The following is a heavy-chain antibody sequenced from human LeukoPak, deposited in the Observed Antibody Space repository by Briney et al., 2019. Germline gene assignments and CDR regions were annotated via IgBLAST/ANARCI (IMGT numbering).Heavy chain of an antibody. CDR1: RFTLSTYE. D-gene: IGHD3-22*01. CDR3: VRDPSGWGLDY. V-gene: IGHV3-13*04. CDR2: VGKAGDT. J-gene: IGHJ4*02. Sequence: GGSLRLSCAASRFTLSTYEMHWVRPADRRGLEWVSAVGKAGDTHYAHSVKSRFTISRENASNSVYIQMNSLSAGDTALYYCVRDPSGWGLDYWGQGTRVTVSS.